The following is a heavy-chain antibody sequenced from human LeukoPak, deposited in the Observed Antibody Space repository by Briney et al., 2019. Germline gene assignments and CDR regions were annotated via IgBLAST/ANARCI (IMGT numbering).Heavy chain of an antibody. CDR3: AKVGSGWPGYYFDY. Sequence: GGTLRLSCAASGFTFSSYAMHWVRLSPGKGLEYVSGISSNGGTTSYADSVQGRFTISRDNSNNTLYLQMGSLRGEDMAVYYCAKVGSGWPGYYFDYWGQGTLVSVSS. CDR1: GFTFSSYA. D-gene: IGHD6-19*01. V-gene: IGHV3-64*02. J-gene: IGHJ4*02. CDR2: ISSNGGTT.